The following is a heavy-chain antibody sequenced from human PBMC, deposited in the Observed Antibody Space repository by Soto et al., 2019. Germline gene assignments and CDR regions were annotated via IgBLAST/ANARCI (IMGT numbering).Heavy chain of an antibody. D-gene: IGHD3-3*01. V-gene: IGHV1-69*13. CDR3: ARAELRFLEWSPYNWFDP. J-gene: IGHJ5*02. CDR1: GGTFSSYA. CDR2: IIPIFGTA. Sequence: RASVKVSCKASGGTFSSYAISWVRQAPGQGLEWMGGIIPIFGTANYAQKFQGRVTITADESTSTAYMELSSLRSEDTAVYYCARAELRFLEWSPYNWFDPWGQGTLVTVSS.